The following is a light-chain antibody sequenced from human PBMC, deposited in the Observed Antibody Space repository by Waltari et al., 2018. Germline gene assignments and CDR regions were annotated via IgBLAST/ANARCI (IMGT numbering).Light chain of an antibody. Sequence: QSALTQPASVSGSPGQSITISCTGPSSDVGGYSLVSWYQQHPGKAPKLMIYAVTKRPSGVSHRFAGSKSGNTASLTISGLQTEDEADYYCCSYAGSTTSSVVFGTGTKVIVL. CDR1: SSDVGGYSL. V-gene: IGLV2-23*02. J-gene: IGLJ1*01. CDR3: CSYAGSTTSSVV. CDR2: AVT.